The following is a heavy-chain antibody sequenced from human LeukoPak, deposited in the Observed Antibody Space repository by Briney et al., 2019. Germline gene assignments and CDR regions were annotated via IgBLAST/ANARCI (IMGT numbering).Heavy chain of an antibody. D-gene: IGHD3-10*01. V-gene: IGHV3-30*04. J-gene: IGHJ4*02. CDR2: ISYDGSNK. CDR1: GFTFSSYA. Sequence: GRSLRLSCAASGFTFSSYAMHWVRQAPGKGLEWVAVISYDGSNKYYADSVKGRFTISRDNSKNTLYLQMNSLRAEDTAVYYCVAGADYYGSGGLNDYWGRGTLVTVSS. CDR3: VAGADYYGSGGLNDY.